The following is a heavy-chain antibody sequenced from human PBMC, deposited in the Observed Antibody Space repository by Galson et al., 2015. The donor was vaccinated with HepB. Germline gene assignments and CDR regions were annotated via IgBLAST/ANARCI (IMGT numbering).Heavy chain of an antibody. CDR1: GFSFSRHN. CDR3: AREKHGDYVMDV. V-gene: IGHV3-48*04. CDR2: ISSASRTK. D-gene: IGHD4-17*01. J-gene: IGHJ6*02. Sequence: SLRLSCAASGFSFSRHNMNWVRQAPGRGLEWVSFISSASRTKYYADSVRGRFTISRDNAKNSLDLLINSPRAEDTALYYCAREKHGDYVMDVWGQGTTVTVSS.